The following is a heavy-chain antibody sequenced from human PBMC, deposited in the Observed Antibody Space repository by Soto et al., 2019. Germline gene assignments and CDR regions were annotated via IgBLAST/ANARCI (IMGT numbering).Heavy chain of an antibody. V-gene: IGHV4-39*01. CDR3: ARHGTTVVTPHFDY. D-gene: IGHD4-17*01. CDR2: IYYRGST. J-gene: IGHJ4*02. CDR1: TSSISSSGYY. Sequence: QLQLQESGPGLVKPSETLSLTCTVSTSSISSSGYYWGWIRQPPGKGLEWIGSIYYRGSTYYNPSLKSRVTIFGDTSKNQFSLKLSSVTAADTAVYYCARHGTTVVTPHFDYWGQGTLVTVSS.